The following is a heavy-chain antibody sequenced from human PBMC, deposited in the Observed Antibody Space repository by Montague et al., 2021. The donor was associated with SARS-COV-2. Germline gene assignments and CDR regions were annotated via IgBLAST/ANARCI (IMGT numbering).Heavy chain of an antibody. CDR3: AGLQGDGSLYGMDV. V-gene: IGHV4-59*01. D-gene: IGHD5-24*01. CDR2: IYYSGNT. J-gene: IGHJ6*02. CDR1: GGSISSYN. Sequence: SETLSLTCTVSGGSISSYNWSWIRQPPGKGLECIGYIYYSGNTNYNPSLKSRVTTSVDASKGQFSLKLSSVTAADTAVYYCAGLQGDGSLYGMDVWGQGTTVTVSS.